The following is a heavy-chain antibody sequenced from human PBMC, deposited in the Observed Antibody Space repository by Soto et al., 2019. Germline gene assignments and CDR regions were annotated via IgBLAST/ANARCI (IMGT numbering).Heavy chain of an antibody. CDR1: GGPLSGYP. J-gene: IGHJ6*02. D-gene: IGHD2-2*01. Sequence: QVQLVQSGAEVKKPGSSVKVSCKASGGPLSGYPLSWVRQAPGKGLEWLGGISPSSEKTNYAQKFQGRVTITADESKSTAYMELSSLRSEDTAVYYCARSQGSSTSLEIYYYYYYGMDVWGQGTTVTVSS. CDR3: ARSQGSSTSLEIYYYYYYGMDV. CDR2: ISPSSEKT. V-gene: IGHV1-69*01.